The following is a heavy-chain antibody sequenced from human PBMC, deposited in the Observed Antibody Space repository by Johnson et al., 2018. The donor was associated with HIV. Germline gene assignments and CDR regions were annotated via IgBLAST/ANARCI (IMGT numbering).Heavy chain of an antibody. D-gene: IGHD2-15*01. CDR1: DFTFSNDA. V-gene: IGHV3-30*14. CDR2: ISYDGSNK. CDR3: ASRPGGDFCSGGSCRPNPYDGFDI. Sequence: QMQLVESGGGVVQPGRSLRLSCAASDFTFSNDAIHWVRQAPGKGLEWVAVISYDGSNKYYADSVKGRFTISRDNSKNTLYLQMNSLRAEDTAVYYCASRPGGDFCSGGSCRPNPYDGFDIWGQGTKVTVSS. J-gene: IGHJ3*02.